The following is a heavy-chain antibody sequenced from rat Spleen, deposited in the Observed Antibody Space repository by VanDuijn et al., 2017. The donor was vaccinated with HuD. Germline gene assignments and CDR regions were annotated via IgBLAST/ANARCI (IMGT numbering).Heavy chain of an antibody. CDR3: ARSTMMAIEGYFDY. J-gene: IGHJ2*01. V-gene: IGHV2-41*01. Sequence: QVQLKESGPGLVQPSQTLSLTSNIAGFSLTNYNVHWFRQPPGKGLEWMGVIWNTGGTRYNSALKSRLSISKDTSKSQVFLQMNSLQTEDTATYYCARSTMMAIEGYFDYWGQGVMVTVSS. CDR1: GFSLTNYN. CDR2: IWNTGGT. D-gene: IGHD1-12*03.